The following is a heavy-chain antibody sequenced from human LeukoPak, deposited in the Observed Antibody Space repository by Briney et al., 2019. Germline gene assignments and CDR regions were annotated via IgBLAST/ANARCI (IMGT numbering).Heavy chain of an antibody. CDR2: IKSKTEGGTT. CDR3: AKYNIGWNFGS. D-gene: IGHD6-19*01. V-gene: IGHV3-15*01. Sequence: GGSLRLSCTASGLTLSTAWMSWVRQAPGKGLEWVGRIKSKTEGGTTDYAAPVKGRFTISIDDSKNTLYLQMNSLTTGDTAVYYCAKYNIGWNFGSWGQGTLVTVS. J-gene: IGHJ4*02. CDR1: GLTLSTAW.